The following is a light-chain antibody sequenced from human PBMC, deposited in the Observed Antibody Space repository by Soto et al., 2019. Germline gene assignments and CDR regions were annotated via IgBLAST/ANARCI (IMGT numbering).Light chain of an antibody. CDR3: SSYTSSSPVI. Sequence: QSALTQPASVSGSPGQSITISCTGTSNDVGAYNFVSWYQQHPGKAPKLMIYEVTNRPSGVSNRFSGSKSGNTASLTISGLQAEDEADYYCSSYTSSSPVIFGGGTQLTVL. V-gene: IGLV2-14*01. CDR2: EVT. J-gene: IGLJ2*01. CDR1: SNDVGAYNF.